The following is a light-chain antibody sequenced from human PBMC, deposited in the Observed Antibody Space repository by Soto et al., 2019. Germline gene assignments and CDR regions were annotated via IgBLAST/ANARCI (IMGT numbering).Light chain of an antibody. V-gene: IGKV1-39*01. Sequence: IQLTQSPSSLSASVGDRVTITCRASRIISNYLNWYQQKPGKGPKLLIYAASSLQSGVPSRFSCTESGTDFTLTITSLQPEDSATYYCQETFNAPFTFGPGTKVEIK. J-gene: IGKJ3*01. CDR1: RIISNY. CDR3: QETFNAPFT. CDR2: AAS.